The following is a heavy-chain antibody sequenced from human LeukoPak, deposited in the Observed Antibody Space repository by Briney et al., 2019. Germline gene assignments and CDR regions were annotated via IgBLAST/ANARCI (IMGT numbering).Heavy chain of an antibody. CDR1: GFTFRSYG. CDR3: ARDASPYSSSSGVYGVADY. J-gene: IGHJ4*02. CDR2: ISYDGSNK. D-gene: IGHD6-6*01. Sequence: PGGSLRLSCTASGFTFRSYGMHWVRQAPGKGLEWVAVISYDGSNKYYADSVKGRFTISRDNSKNTLYLQMNSLRAEDTAVYYCARDASPYSSSSGVYGVADYWGQGTLVTVSS. V-gene: IGHV3-30*19.